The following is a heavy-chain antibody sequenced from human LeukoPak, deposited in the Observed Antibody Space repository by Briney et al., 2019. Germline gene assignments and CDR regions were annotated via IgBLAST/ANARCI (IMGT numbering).Heavy chain of an antibody. D-gene: IGHD3-22*01. Sequence: PSETLSLTCAVSGGSISSGGYSWSWIRQPPGTGLEWIGYIYQSGSTYYNPSLKSRVTLSVDRSKNQFSLKLSSVTAADTAVYYCARGPSYYDSSGYSVWDWYFDLWGRGTLVTVSS. V-gene: IGHV4-30-2*01. J-gene: IGHJ2*01. CDR3: ARGPSYYDSSGYSVWDWYFDL. CDR2: IYQSGST. CDR1: GGSISSGGYS.